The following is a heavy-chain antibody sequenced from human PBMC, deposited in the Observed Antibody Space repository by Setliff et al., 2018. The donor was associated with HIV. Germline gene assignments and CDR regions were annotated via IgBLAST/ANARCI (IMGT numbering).Heavy chain of an antibody. CDR1: GGSISSETYY. D-gene: IGHD2-15*01. CDR2: IYTGGST. V-gene: IGHV4-61*09. J-gene: IGHJ6*03. CDR3: ARGYCSGESCYGFRRGSFYYYYYMDV. Sequence: PSETLSLTCTVSGGSISSETYYWNWIRQPAGKGLEHIGHIYTGGSTNYNPSLKSRVIISGDTSKNQFPLELSSLTAADTAVYYCARGYCSGESCYGFRRGSFYYYYYMDVWGKGTTVTVSS.